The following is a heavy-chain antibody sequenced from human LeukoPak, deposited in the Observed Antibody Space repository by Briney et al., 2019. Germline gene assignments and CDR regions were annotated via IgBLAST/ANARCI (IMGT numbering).Heavy chain of an antibody. CDR2: IYTSGST. J-gene: IGHJ4*02. CDR3: AREGDGLWFGEHHFDY. V-gene: IGHV4-4*07. Sequence: SETLSLTCTVSGCSISSYYWSWIRQPAGKGLEWIGRIYTSGSTNYNPSLKSRVTMSVDTSKNQFSLKLSSVTAADTAVYYCAREGDGLWFGEHHFDYWGQGTLVTVSS. CDR1: GCSISSYY. D-gene: IGHD3-10*01.